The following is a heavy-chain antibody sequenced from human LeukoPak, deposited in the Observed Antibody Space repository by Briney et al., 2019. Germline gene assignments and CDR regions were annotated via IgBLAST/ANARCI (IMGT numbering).Heavy chain of an antibody. CDR1: GGSFSGYY. CDR3: ARAPNYFDSSGYSVGWFDP. Sequence: SETLSLTCAVYGGSFSGYYWSWIRQPPGKGLEWIGEINHSGSTNYNPSLKSRVTISVDTSKNQFSLKLSSVTAADTAVYYCARAPNYFDSSGYSVGWFDPWGQGTLVTVSS. J-gene: IGHJ5*02. D-gene: IGHD3-22*01. CDR2: INHSGST. V-gene: IGHV4-34*01.